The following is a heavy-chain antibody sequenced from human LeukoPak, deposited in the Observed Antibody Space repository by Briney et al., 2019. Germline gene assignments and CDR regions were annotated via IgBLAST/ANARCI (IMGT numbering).Heavy chain of an antibody. Sequence: GASVKVSRKASGFTFTTSAVQWVRQARGQRLEWIGWIVVGSGNTNYAQKFQERVTITRDMSTSTVNLELTSLSPEDTAVYYCAADDLLFVSWGQGTLVTVSS. CDR1: GFTFTTSA. CDR2: IVVGSGNT. V-gene: IGHV1-58*01. J-gene: IGHJ5*01. D-gene: IGHD2-21*01. CDR3: AADDLLFVS.